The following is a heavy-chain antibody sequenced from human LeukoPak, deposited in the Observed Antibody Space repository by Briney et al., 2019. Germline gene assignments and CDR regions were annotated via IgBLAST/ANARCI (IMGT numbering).Heavy chain of an antibody. D-gene: IGHD2-2*01. CDR3: ARDRFCSTTSCYPGFFDY. J-gene: IGHJ4*02. CDR1: GFTFSSYD. CDR2: TNTAGDT. Sequence: TGGSLRLPCAASGFTFSSYDMFWVRHGTGKGLEWVSATNTAGDTNYPDTVKGRFTISRDNSKNTLYVQMNSLRVEDTAVYCCARDRFCSTTSCYPGFFDYWGQGTLVTVSS. V-gene: IGHV3-13*04.